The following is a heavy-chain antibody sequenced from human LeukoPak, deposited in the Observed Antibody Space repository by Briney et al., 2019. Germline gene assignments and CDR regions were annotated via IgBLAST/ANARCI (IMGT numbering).Heavy chain of an antibody. Sequence: PGRSLRLSCAASGFTFSSYGTHWVRQAPGKGLEWVAVISYDGSNKYYADPVKGRFTISRDNSKNTLYLQMNSLRAEDTAVYYCANVRGMDVWGQGTTVTVSS. CDR1: GFTFSSYG. CDR2: ISYDGSNK. CDR3: ANVRGMDV. V-gene: IGHV3-30*18. J-gene: IGHJ6*02.